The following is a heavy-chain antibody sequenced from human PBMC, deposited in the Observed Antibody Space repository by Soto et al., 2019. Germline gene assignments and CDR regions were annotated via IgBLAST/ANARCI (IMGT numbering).Heavy chain of an antibody. CDR1: GGSFSGYY. D-gene: IGHD3-3*01. CDR2: INHSGST. Sequence: SETLSLTCAVYGGSFSGYYWSWIRQPPGKGLEWIGEINHSGSTNYNPSLKSRVTISVDTSKNQFSLKLSSVTAADTAVYYCARGLGGKGYWGQGTLVTVSS. CDR3: ARGLGGKGY. V-gene: IGHV4-34*01. J-gene: IGHJ4*02.